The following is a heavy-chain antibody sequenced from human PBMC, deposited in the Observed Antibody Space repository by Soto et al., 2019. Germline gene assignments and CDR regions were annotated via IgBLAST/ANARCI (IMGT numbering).Heavy chain of an antibody. D-gene: IGHD3-9*01. CDR1: GGTFSSYA. Sequence: SVKVSCKASGGTFSSYAISWVRQAPGQGLEWMGGIIPIIGTANYAQKFQGRVTMTTDTSTSTAYMELRSLTSDDTAVYYCARGPPVLRYFDWLLYPFDYWGQGTLVTVSS. V-gene: IGHV1-69*05. CDR2: IIPIIGTA. J-gene: IGHJ4*02. CDR3: ARGPPVLRYFDWLLYPFDY.